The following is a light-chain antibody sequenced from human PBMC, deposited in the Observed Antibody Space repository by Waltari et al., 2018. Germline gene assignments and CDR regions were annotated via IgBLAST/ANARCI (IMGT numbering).Light chain of an antibody. CDR1: SSDVGSYNY. J-gene: IGLJ2*01. V-gene: IGLV2-8*01. CDR2: EVS. Sequence: QSALTQHPSASGSPGQSVTISCTGTSSDVGSYNYVSWYQQHPGKAPKLMIYEVSKRPSGVPDRFSGSKSGNTASLTVSGLQAEDETDDYCSSYAGRNNLVCGGGTKLTVL. CDR3: SSYAGRNNLV.